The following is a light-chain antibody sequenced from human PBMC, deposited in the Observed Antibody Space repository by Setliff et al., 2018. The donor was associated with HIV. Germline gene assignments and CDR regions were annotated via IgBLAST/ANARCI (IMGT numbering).Light chain of an antibody. Sequence: QSALAQPASVSGSPGQSITISCTGTSSDVGGYNYVSWYQQHPGKAPKLMIYEVSDRPPEISNRFSGSKSGNTASLTISGLQAEDEADYYCSSYTSSSTLVVFGGGTKVTVL. J-gene: IGLJ2*01. V-gene: IGLV2-14*01. CDR3: SSYTSSSTLVV. CDR2: EVS. CDR1: SSDVGGYNY.